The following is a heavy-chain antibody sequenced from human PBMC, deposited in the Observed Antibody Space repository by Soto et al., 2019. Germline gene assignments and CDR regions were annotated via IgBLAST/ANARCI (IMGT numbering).Heavy chain of an antibody. Sequence: SETLSLTCTVSGGSISSVGYYWSWIRQHPGKGLEWIGYIYYTGSTNYNPSLKSRVTISVDTSKNQFSLKLSSVTAADTAVYYCARDYYDSSGYHYYYSGMDVWGQGTTVTVSS. CDR3: ARDYYDSSGYHYYYSGMDV. D-gene: IGHD3-22*01. CDR2: IYYTGST. V-gene: IGHV4-31*03. CDR1: GGSISSVGYY. J-gene: IGHJ6*02.